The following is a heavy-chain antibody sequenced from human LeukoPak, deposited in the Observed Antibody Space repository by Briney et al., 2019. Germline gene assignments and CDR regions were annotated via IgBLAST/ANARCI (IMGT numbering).Heavy chain of an antibody. Sequence: GGSLRLSCAASGFTFSSYSMNWVRQAPGKGLEWVSSISSSSSYIYYADSVKGRFTNSRDNAKNSLYLQMNSLRAEDTAVYYCARLGLPAAMGFYYYYYYGMDVWGKGTTVTVSS. D-gene: IGHD2-2*01. CDR1: GFTFSSYS. CDR2: ISSSSSYI. J-gene: IGHJ6*04. CDR3: ARLGLPAAMGFYYYYYYGMDV. V-gene: IGHV3-21*04.